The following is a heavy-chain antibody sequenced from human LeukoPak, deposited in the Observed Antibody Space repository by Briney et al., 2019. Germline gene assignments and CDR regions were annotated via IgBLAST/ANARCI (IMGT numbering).Heavy chain of an antibody. J-gene: IGHJ3*02. V-gene: IGHV3-74*01. CDR1: GFTFSSYW. CDR3: AESRGANDAFDI. D-gene: IGHD1-26*01. Sequence: GGSLRLSCAASGFTFSSYWMHWVRQAPGKGLVWVSRINSDGSSTSYADSVKGRFTISRDNAKNTLYLQINSLRAEDTAVYYCAESRGANDAFDIWGQGTMVTVSS. CDR2: INSDGSST.